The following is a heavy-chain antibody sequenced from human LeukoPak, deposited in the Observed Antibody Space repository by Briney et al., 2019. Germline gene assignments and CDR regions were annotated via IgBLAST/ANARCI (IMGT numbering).Heavy chain of an antibody. J-gene: IGHJ4*02. D-gene: IGHD6-13*01. Sequence: GESLKISCKGSGYSFTSYSIGWVRQMPGKGLDWMGIIYPGDSDTRYSPSFQGQVTVSADKSISTAYLQWSSLKASDTAMYYCARHSSIAAAGTVDYWGQGTLVTVSS. CDR2: IYPGDSDT. CDR1: GYSFTSYS. CDR3: ARHSSIAAAGTVDY. V-gene: IGHV5-51*01.